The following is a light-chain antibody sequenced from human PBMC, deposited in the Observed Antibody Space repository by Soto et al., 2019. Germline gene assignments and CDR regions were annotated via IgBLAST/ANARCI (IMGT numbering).Light chain of an antibody. V-gene: IGKV1-33*01. Sequence: IQMTQSPSSLSASVGDRVTITCQASQDITNYLIWYQQKPGKAPKVLIYDASSLGTGVSSWFSGSGSGTHFTLTISSLQPEDIATYYCQQFDSVPCTFGQGTKLEIK. CDR1: QDITNY. CDR2: DAS. CDR3: QQFDSVPCT. J-gene: IGKJ2*02.